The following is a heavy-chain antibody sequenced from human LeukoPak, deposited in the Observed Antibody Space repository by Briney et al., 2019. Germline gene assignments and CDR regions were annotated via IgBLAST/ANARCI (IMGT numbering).Heavy chain of an antibody. V-gene: IGHV3-7*01. CDR3: ARALRGDFYDSSGYLY. Sequence: GGSLRLSCAASGFTFSSYWMSWVRQAPGKGLEWVANIKQDGSEKYYVDFVKGRFTISRDNAKNSLYLQMNSLRAEDTAVYYCARALRGDFYDSSGYLYWGQGTLVTVSS. CDR1: GFTFSSYW. CDR2: IKQDGSEK. D-gene: IGHD3-22*01. J-gene: IGHJ4*02.